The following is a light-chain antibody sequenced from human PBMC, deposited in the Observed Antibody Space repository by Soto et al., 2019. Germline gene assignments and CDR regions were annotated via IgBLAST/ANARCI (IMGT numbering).Light chain of an antibody. Sequence: DIVMTQSPDSLAVSLGERATINCKSSQSVLYSSNNKNYLAWYQQKPGQPPKLLIYWASTRESGVPDRFSGSGSGTDFTLTISSLQAEDVEVYYCQQYYSTWTFGQGTKVEIK. CDR1: QSVLYSSNNKNY. V-gene: IGKV4-1*01. CDR3: QQYYSTWT. J-gene: IGKJ1*01. CDR2: WAS.